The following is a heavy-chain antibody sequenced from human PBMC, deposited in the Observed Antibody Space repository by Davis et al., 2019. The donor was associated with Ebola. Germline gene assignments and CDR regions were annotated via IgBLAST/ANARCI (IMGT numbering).Heavy chain of an antibody. J-gene: IGHJ4*02. CDR1: GFTVSSNY. V-gene: IGHV3-23*01. CDR3: AKDPEYSGYDYFDY. D-gene: IGHD5-12*01. Sequence: GESLKISCAASGFTVSSNYMSWVRQAPGKGLEWVSAITGSGGSTYYADSVKGRFTISSDNSKNTLYLQMNSLRAEDTAVYCCAKDPEYSGYDYFDYWGQGTLVTVSS. CDR2: ITGSGGST.